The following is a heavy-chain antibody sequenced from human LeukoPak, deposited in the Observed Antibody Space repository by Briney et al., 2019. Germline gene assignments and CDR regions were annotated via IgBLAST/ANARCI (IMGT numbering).Heavy chain of an antibody. D-gene: IGHD1-26*01. CDR3: ARRGGSGRAFDI. CDR1: GGSISSYY. J-gene: IGHJ3*02. Sequence: SETLSLTCTVSGGSISSYYWSWIRQPPGKGLEWIGYIYYSGSTNYNPSLKSRVTISVDTSKNQFSLKLNSVTATDTAVYYCARRGGSGRAFDIWGQGTMVTVSS. V-gene: IGHV4-59*08. CDR2: IYYSGST.